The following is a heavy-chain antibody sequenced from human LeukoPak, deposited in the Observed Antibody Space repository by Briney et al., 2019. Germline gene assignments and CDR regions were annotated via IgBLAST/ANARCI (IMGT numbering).Heavy chain of an antibody. CDR3: ARAPRRRDGYKYLRGYYFDY. V-gene: IGHV4-34*01. CDR2: INHSGST. CDR1: GGSFSGYY. J-gene: IGHJ4*02. Sequence: SETLSLTCAVYGGSFSGYYWSWIRQPPGKGLEWIGEINHSGSTNYNPSLKSRVTISVDTSKNQLSLELSSVTAADTAVYYCARAPRRRDGYKYLRGYYFDYWGQGTLVTVSS. D-gene: IGHD5-12*01.